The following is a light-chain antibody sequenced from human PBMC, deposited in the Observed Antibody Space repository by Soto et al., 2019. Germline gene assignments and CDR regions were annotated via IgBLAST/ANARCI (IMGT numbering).Light chain of an antibody. CDR3: QQRNVWPTIT. CDR1: QSIRTS. CDR2: DAS. Sequence: EVVLTQSRATLSLSPGARATPSCTASQSIRTSLAWYQQKPGQAPRLVIFDASNRANGVPARFGGSGSGTDFTLTINSLEPEDFAVYYCQQRNVWPTITFGQGTRLEIK. V-gene: IGKV3-11*01. J-gene: IGKJ5*01.